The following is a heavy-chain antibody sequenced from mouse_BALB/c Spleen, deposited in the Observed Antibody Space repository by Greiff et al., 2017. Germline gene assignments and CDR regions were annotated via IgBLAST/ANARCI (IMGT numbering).Heavy chain of an antibody. CDR2: IDPENGDT. J-gene: IGHJ2*01. D-gene: IGHD2-13*01. Sequence: VQLKESGAELVRSGASVKLSCTASGFNIKDYYMHWVKQRPEQGLEWIGWIDPENGDTEYAPKFQGKATMTADTSSNTDYLQLSSLTSEDTAVYYCNAWGDKDYWGQGTTLTVSS. V-gene: IGHV14-4*02. CDR3: NAWGDKDY. CDR1: GFNIKDYY.